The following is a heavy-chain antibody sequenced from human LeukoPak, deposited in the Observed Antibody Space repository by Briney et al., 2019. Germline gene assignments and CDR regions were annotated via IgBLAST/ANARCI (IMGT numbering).Heavy chain of an antibody. CDR1: GYTFTGYY. D-gene: IGHD1-1*01. J-gene: IGHJ4*02. CDR3: ARGLGPRTEPDY. CDR2: INPNSGGT. V-gene: IGHV1-2*02. Sequence: ASVKVSCKASGYTFTGYYMHWVRQAPGQGLEWMGWINPNSGGTNYAQDFHGRVTMTRDTSISTAYMELSRLRSDDTAVYYCARGLGPRTEPDYWGQGTLVTVSS.